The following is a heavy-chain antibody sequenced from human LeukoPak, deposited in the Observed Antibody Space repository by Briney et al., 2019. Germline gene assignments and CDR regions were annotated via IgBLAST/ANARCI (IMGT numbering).Heavy chain of an antibody. J-gene: IGHJ4*02. CDR1: GFTFSSYS. V-gene: IGHV3-21*01. D-gene: IGHD3-22*01. CDR3: AREYYDSSGYSHYYFGY. CDR2: ISSSSSYI. Sequence: PGGSLRLSCAASGFTFSSYSMNWVRQAPGKGLEWVSSISSSSSYIYYADSVKGRFTISRDNAKNSLYLQMNSLRAEDTAVYYCAREYYDSSGYSHYYFGYWGQGTLVTVSS.